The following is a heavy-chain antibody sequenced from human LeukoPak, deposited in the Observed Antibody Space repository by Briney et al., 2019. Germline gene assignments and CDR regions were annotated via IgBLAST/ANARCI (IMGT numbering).Heavy chain of an antibody. J-gene: IGHJ5*02. V-gene: IGHV3-30*03. CDR2: ISYDGSYK. D-gene: IGHD6-19*01. CDR1: GFTFTSYG. CDR3: ARSYNPRALKGIAVAGKGWFDP. Sequence: GGSLRLSCAASGFTFTSYGMHWVRQAPGKGLEWVAVISYDGSYKYYAGSVKGRFTISRDNSKNTLYLQMNSLRAEDTAVYYCARSYNPRALKGIAVAGKGWFDPWGQGTLVTVSS.